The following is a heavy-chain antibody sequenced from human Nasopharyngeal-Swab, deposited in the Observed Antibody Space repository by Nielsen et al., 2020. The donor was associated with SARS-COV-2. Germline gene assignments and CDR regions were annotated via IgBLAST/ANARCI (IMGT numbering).Heavy chain of an antibody. CDR2: IYYSGST. J-gene: IGHJ3*02. CDR3: ARWGTGGKKGAFDI. V-gene: IGHV4-59*08. Sequence: WIRQPPGKGLEWIGYIYYSGSTNYNPSLKSRVTISVDTSKNQFSLKLSSVTAADTAVYYCARWGTGGKKGAFDIWGQGTMVTVSS. D-gene: IGHD2-8*02.